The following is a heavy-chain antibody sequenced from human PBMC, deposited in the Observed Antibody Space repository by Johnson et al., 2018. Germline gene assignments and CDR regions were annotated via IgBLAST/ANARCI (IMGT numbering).Heavy chain of an antibody. CDR1: GFTFSGSA. V-gene: IGHV3-73*02. Sequence: VQLQESGGGLVQPGGSLKLSCAASGFTFSGSAMHWVRQASGTGLEWVGRIRSKANSYATAYAASVKGRFPISRDDSKNTAYLQMNSLKTEDTAVYYFTRHRSGQVHNWDAFDIWGQGTMVTVSS. CDR2: IRSKANSYAT. CDR3: TRHRSGQVHNWDAFDI. D-gene: IGHD5-24*01. J-gene: IGHJ3*02.